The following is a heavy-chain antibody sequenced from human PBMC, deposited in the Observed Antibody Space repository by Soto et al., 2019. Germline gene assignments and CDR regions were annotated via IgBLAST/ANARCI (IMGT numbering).Heavy chain of an antibody. J-gene: IGHJ4*02. CDR2: ISSNGGTT. Sequence: EVQLAESGGGMVQPGGSLRLSCVASGFTFSSYDMHWVRQAPGKGLEYVSSISSNGGTTYYRNSVKGRFTMSRDNSKNTLYLQRGSLRAEDMAVYYCVRRVSGNYDYWGQGTLVTVSS. D-gene: IGHD1-7*01. CDR1: GFTFSSYD. V-gene: IGHV3-64*01. CDR3: VRRVSGNYDY.